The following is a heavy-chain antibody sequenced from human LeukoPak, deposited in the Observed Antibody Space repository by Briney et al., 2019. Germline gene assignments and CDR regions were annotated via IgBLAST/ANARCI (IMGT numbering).Heavy chain of an antibody. V-gene: IGHV1-69*05. CDR3: ARVVGAKDDYYYYMDV. Sequence: SVKVSCKASGGTFSSYAISWVRQAPGQGLEWMGGIIPIFGTANYAQKFQGRVTITTDESTSTAYMELSSLRSEDTAVFYCARVVGAKDDYYYYMDVWGKGTTVTVSS. D-gene: IGHD1-26*01. J-gene: IGHJ6*03. CDR2: IIPIFGTA. CDR1: GGTFSSYA.